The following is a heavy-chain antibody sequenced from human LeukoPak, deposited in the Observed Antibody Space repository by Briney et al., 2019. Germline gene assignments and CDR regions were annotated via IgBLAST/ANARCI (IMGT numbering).Heavy chain of an antibody. CDR2: ISSGSGTT. CDR1: GFTFSSYS. Sequence: GGSLRLSCAASGFTFSSYSMNWVRQTPGKGLEWISYISSGSGTTYYGDSVQGRFITSRDNAKDSLHLQMNSLRDEDTGVYYCAKDRGNDYGVFDYWGQGTLVTVSS. V-gene: IGHV3-48*02. J-gene: IGHJ4*02. CDR3: AKDRGNDYGVFDY. D-gene: IGHD4-17*01.